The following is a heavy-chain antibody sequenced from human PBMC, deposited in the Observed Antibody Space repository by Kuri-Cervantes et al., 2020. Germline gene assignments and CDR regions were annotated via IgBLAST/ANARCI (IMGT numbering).Heavy chain of an antibody. Sequence: GESLKISCAGSGFIFRKNTMHWVRQAPGKGLEWVAVISYDGSNKYYADSVKGRFTISRDNSKNTLYLQMNSLRAEDTAVYYCATGVGATGYWGQGTLVTVSS. CDR3: ATGVGATGY. CDR2: ISYDGSNK. V-gene: IGHV3-30*03. D-gene: IGHD1-26*01. J-gene: IGHJ4*02. CDR1: GFIFRKNT.